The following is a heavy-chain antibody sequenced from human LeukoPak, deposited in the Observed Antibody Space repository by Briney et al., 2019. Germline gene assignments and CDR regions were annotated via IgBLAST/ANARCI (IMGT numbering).Heavy chain of an antibody. J-gene: IGHJ4*02. CDR3: AKDLWGYCSSTSCYYFDY. CDR1: GFTFYTYA. V-gene: IGHV3-23*01. CDR2: ISARGDMT. D-gene: IGHD2-2*01. Sequence: GGSLRLSCAASGFTFYTYAMNWVRQAPGKGLEWVSVISARGDMTYFADSVKGRFTISRDNSKNTLYLQMNSLRAEDTAVYYCAKDLWGYCSSTSCYYFDYWGQGTLVTVSS.